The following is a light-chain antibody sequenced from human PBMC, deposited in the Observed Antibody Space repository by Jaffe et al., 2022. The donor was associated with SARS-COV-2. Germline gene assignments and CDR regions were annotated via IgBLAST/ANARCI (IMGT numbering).Light chain of an antibody. J-gene: IGLJ3*02. CDR3: AAWDDSLNGVV. V-gene: IGLV1-44*01. CDR2: SNN. CDR1: SSNIGSNT. Sequence: QSVLTQSPSASGTPGQRVTISCSGSSSNIGSNTVTWYQQLPGRAPTLLIYSNNQRPSGVPDRFSASKSGTSASLAISGLQSEDEADFYCAAWDDSLNGVVYGGGTKLTVL.